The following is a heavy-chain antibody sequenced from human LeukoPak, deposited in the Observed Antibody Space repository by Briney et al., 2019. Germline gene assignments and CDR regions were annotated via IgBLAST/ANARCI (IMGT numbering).Heavy chain of an antibody. V-gene: IGHV4-4*02. J-gene: IGHJ4*02. D-gene: IGHD5-18*01. Sequence: SGTLSLTCADSSGSISTKNWWSWVRQPPGKGLEWIGEIYPSGSTNYNPSLKSRVTISVDTSKNHFSLKLSSVTPADTAVYYCATLGEGYPKPYYFDYWGQGTLVTVSS. CDR1: SGSISTKNW. CDR3: ATLGEGYPKPYYFDY. CDR2: IYPSGST.